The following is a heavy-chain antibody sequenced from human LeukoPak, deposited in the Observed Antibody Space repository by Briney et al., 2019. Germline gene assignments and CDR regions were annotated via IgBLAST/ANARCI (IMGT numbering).Heavy chain of an antibody. CDR1: GFTFSNYG. D-gene: IGHD4-11*01. V-gene: IGHV3-23*01. CDR3: AKAKSYYSNYDY. CDR2: ISGSGANT. J-gene: IGHJ4*02. Sequence: GESLRLSCAASGFTFSNYGMSWVRQAPGKGLEWVSVISGSGANTYYADSVKGRFTISRDNSKNTLYLQVNSLRAEDTAVYYCAKAKSYYSNYDYWGQGTLVTVSS.